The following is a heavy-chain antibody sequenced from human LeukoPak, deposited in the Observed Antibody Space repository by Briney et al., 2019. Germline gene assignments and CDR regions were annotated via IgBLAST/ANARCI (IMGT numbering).Heavy chain of an antibody. CDR1: GGSISRTSYY. CDR3: ASPKPQQLALFDY. Sequence: SETLSLTCTVSGGSISRTSYYWGWIRQPPGEGLEWIGSIYSSGNPYYNPSLKGRITISVDTSKNQFSLKLTSVTPTDTAVYYCASPKPQQLALFDYWGQGTLVTVSS. D-gene: IGHD6-13*01. J-gene: IGHJ4*02. CDR2: IYSSGNP. V-gene: IGHV4-39*01.